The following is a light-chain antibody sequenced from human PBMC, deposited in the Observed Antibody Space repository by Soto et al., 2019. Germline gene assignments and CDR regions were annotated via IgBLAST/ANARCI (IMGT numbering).Light chain of an antibody. CDR2: WAS. CDR1: QSVLYTSNNKNY. J-gene: IGKJ5*01. V-gene: IGKV4-1*01. Sequence: DIVMTQSPDSLAVSLGERATINCKSSQSVLYTSNNKNYLAWYRQRPGQPPKLLLYWASTRASGVPDRFSGSGSATDFTPTISSLQAEDVAVYYCQQYDTTPITFGQGTRLEIK. CDR3: QQYDTTPIT.